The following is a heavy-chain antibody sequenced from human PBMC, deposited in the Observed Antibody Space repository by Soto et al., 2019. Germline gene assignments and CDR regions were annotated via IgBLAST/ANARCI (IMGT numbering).Heavy chain of an antibody. J-gene: IGHJ4*02. CDR3: ARETRITGTTPGPDY. D-gene: IGHD1-20*01. CDR1: GFTFSSYA. Sequence: QVQLVESGGGVVQPGRSLRLSCAASGFTFSSYAMHWVRQAPGKGLEWVAVISYDGSNKYYADSVKGRFTISRDNSKKTLYLQMNSLRAEDTAVYYCARETRITGTTPGPDYWGQGTLVTVSS. V-gene: IGHV3-30-3*01. CDR2: ISYDGSNK.